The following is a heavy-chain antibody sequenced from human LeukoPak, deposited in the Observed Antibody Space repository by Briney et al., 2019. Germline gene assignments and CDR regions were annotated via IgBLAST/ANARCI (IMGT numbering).Heavy chain of an antibody. CDR3: AKAGGNSDY. J-gene: IGHJ4*02. CDR1: GFTFSLYS. Sequence: GGSLRLSCAASGFTFSLYSMYWVRQAPGKGLEWEAVISNDGSNKYYADSVKGRFNISRDNSKNTLYLQMNSLRAEDTAVYYCAKAGGNSDYWGQGTLVTVSS. V-gene: IGHV3-30-3*01. CDR2: ISNDGSNK. D-gene: IGHD4-23*01.